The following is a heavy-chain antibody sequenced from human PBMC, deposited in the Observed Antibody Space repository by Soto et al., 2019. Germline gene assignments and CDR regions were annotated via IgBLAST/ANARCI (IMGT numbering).Heavy chain of an antibody. V-gene: IGHV3-23*01. J-gene: IGHJ4*02. CDR1: GFTFIKYA. D-gene: IGHD2-21*01. CDR3: ARDSVPPIDS. CDR2: ISGSGSNT. Sequence: EVQLLESGGGLVQPGGSLRLSCAASGFTFIKYAMTWVRQSPGKGLEWVSGISGSGSNTVYADSVKGRFTISRDNSKNTLYLQINSLRVDDTAVYYCARDSVPPIDSWGQGTLVTVSS.